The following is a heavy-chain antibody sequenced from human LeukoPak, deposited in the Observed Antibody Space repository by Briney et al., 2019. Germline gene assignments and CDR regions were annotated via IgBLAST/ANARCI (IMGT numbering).Heavy chain of an antibody. J-gene: IGHJ5*02. CDR3: ARDLRYFETYNWFDP. V-gene: IGHV4-39*07. Sequence: SETLSLTCTVSGGSISSSSYYWGWIRQPPGKGLEWIGSIYYSGSTYYNPSLKSRVTISVDTSKNQFSLKLSSVTAADTAVYYCARDLRYFETYNWFDPWGQGTLVTVSS. CDR1: GGSISSSSYY. D-gene: IGHD3-9*01. CDR2: IYYSGST.